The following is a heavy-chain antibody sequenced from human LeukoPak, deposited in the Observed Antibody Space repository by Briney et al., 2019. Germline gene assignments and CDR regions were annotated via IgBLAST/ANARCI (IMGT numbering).Heavy chain of an antibody. J-gene: IGHJ3*02. CDR1: GGTFSSYA. V-gene: IGHV1-69*05. CDR2: IIPIFGTE. Sequence: ASVKVSCKASGGTFSSYAISWVRQAPGQGLGWMGGIIPIFGTENYEQKFQGRVTITTDESSSTTYMELSSLRSEDKAVYYCARAYSKYVRAFDIWGQGTMVTVSS. D-gene: IGHD4-11*01. CDR3: ARAYSKYVRAFDI.